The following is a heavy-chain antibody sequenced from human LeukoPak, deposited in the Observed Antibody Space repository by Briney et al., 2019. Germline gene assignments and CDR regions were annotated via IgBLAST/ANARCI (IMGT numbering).Heavy chain of an antibody. J-gene: IGHJ1*01. D-gene: IGHD3-22*01. V-gene: IGHV3-11*01. CDR1: GSTFNNYY. CDR3: ARVDFYYDSSGYVGEYFQH. CDR2: ISSSATNI. Sequence: KPGGSLRLSCAASGSTFNNYYMSWIRQAPGKGLEWVSYISSSATNIQYADSVKGRFTISRDNAKNSLFLQMNSLRAEDTAVYYCARVDFYYDSSGYVGEYFQHWGQGILVTVSS.